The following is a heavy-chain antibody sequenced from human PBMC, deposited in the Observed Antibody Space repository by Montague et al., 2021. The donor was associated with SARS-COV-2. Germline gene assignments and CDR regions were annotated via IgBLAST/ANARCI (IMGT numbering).Heavy chain of an antibody. Sequence: PALVKPTQTLTLTCTFSGFSLGTSGMCVSWIRQPPGKALEWLALIDWDDDKYYSTSLKTRLTISKDTSKNQVVLTMTNMDPVDTATYYSARINSDPQDYYYYGMDVWGQGTTVTVSS. CDR1: GFSLGTSGMC. V-gene: IGHV2-70*01. J-gene: IGHJ6*02. D-gene: IGHD2-21*01. CDR2: IDWDDDK. CDR3: ARINSDPQDYYYYGMDV.